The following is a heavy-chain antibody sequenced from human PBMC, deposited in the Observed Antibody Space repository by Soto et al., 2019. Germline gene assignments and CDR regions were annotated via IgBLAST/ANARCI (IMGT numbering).Heavy chain of an antibody. J-gene: IGHJ1*01. D-gene: IGHD6-6*01. CDR1: GFTFSNYW. CDR3: ATSSYDSSSQ. V-gene: IGHV3-7*01. Sequence: EVQLVESGGGLVQPGGSLRLSCAASGFTFSNYWMSWVRQAPGKGLEWVANIKEDGSEKYYEDSVKGRFSISRDNAKNSLYLQMNSLRAEDTAVYYCATSSYDSSSQWGQGTLVTVS. CDR2: IKEDGSEK.